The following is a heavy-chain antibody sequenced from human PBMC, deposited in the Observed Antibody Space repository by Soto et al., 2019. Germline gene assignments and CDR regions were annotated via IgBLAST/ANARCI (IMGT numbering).Heavy chain of an antibody. Sequence: GGSLRLSCVGSGFTFSNNGMHWVRQAPGKGLGWVAFMSYDGSEKFYGDSVKGRFTISRDNSERTLYLHMNSLRGDDTAVYYCAIVRVKDSSLDYWGQGTLVTVSS. CDR2: MSYDGSEK. D-gene: IGHD3-10*02. CDR1: GFTFSNNG. CDR3: AIVRVKDSSLDY. J-gene: IGHJ4*02. V-gene: IGHV3-30*03.